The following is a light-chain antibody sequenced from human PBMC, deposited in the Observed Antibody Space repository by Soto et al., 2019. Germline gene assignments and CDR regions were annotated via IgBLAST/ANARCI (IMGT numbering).Light chain of an antibody. CDR2: LGS. J-gene: IGKJ1*01. CDR1: QSLLHTDGYNY. V-gene: IGKV2-28*01. CDR3: MQALQTPPT. Sequence: DTVMTQSPLSLPVTPGEPASISSWSSQSLLHTDGYNYLDWYLQKPGQSPQLLIYLGSYRASGVPDRFSGSGSRTDFTLKISRVEAEDVGVYYCMQALQTPPTFGQGTKLEI.